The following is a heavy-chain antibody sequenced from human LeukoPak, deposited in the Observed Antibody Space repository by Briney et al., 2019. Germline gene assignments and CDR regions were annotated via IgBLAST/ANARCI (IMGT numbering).Heavy chain of an antibody. V-gene: IGHV3-11*06. D-gene: IGHD1-26*01. J-gene: IGHJ4*02. CDR3: IKNSGRDGGN. Sequence: GESLRLSCAASGFTFTDYYMSWIRQAPGKGLEWLSYISSSSSDTNYADSVKGRFTISRDNAKRSLYLQMNSLRAEDTAVYYCIKNSGRDGGNWGQGTLVTVSS. CDR2: ISSSSSDT. CDR1: GFTFTDYY.